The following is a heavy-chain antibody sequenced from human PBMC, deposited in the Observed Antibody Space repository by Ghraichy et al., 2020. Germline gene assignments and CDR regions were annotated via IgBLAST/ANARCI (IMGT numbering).Heavy chain of an antibody. Sequence: SETLSLTCTVSGSSINSIKQYWGWIRQPPGKGLDWLATIYYTGSTYYNPSLKSRPTISADTSRNQFSLKVTSVTAADTAVYSCARQGSRSCRAYGCNYAFDYWGQGTLVTASS. J-gene: IGHJ4*02. CDR2: IYYTGST. V-gene: IGHV4-39*01. D-gene: IGHD5-24*01. CDR1: GSSINSIKQY. CDR3: ARQGSRSCRAYGCNYAFDY.